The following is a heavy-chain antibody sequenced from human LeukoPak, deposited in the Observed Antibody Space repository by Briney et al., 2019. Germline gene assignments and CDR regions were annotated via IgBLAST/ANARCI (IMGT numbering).Heavy chain of an antibody. D-gene: IGHD3-3*01. V-gene: IGHV3-23*01. CDR2: ISGSGGST. Sequence: GGSLRLSCAASGFTFSSYAMSWVRQAPGKGLEWVSAISGSGGSTYYADSVKGRFTISRDNSKNTLYLQMNSLRAEDTAVYYCAKQSSNYDFWSGYQTPFDYWGQGTLVTVSS. J-gene: IGHJ4*02. CDR3: AKQSSNYDFWSGYQTPFDY. CDR1: GFTFSSYA.